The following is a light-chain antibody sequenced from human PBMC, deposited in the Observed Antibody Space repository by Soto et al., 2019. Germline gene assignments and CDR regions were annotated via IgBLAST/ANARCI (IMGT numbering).Light chain of an antibody. V-gene: IGLV1-40*01. J-gene: IGLJ1*01. Sequence: QSVLTQPPSVSGAPGQRSSISCTGSTSNIGAPYDVHWYQHLPGTAPKLLIYGDNNRPSGVPDRFSGSKSGTSASLAITRLQAEDDADYYCQSYDISLHNYVFGTGTKLTVL. CDR1: TSNIGAPYD. CDR3: QSYDISLHNYV. CDR2: GDN.